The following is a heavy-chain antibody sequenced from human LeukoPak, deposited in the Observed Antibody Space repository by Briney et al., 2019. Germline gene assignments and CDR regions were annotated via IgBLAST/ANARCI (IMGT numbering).Heavy chain of an antibody. D-gene: IGHD6-19*01. J-gene: IGHJ4*02. CDR1: GGSISSNYYY. Sequence: SETLSLTCTVSGGSISSNYYYWGWIRQPPGKGLEWIGTIHYSGSTYYNPSLKSRVTISEDTSKNQFSLKLTSVTAADTAVYFCARQVVAVAGTGYFDYWGQGTLVTVSS. CDR3: ARQVVAVAGTGYFDY. V-gene: IGHV4-39*01. CDR2: IHYSGST.